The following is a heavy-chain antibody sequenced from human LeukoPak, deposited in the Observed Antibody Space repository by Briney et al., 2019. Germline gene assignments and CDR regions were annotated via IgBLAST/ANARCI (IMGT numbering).Heavy chain of an antibody. CDR2: IIPIFGTA. Sequence: ASVEVSCKASGGTFSSYAISWVRQAPGQGLEWMGGIIPIFGTANYAQKFQGRVTITADESTSTAYMELSSLRSEDTAVYYCARGPLLDYYYYMDVWGKGTTVTVSS. CDR1: GGTFSSYA. CDR3: ARGPLLDYYYYMDV. D-gene: IGHD2-15*01. V-gene: IGHV1-69*13. J-gene: IGHJ6*03.